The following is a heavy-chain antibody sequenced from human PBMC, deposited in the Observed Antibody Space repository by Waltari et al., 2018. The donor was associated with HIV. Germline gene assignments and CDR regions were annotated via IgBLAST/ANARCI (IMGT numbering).Heavy chain of an antibody. J-gene: IGHJ4*02. Sequence: VESGGALVQPGGSLKISCAASGFTFSSFWMPWVRQAPGRGPEWVANVKYDNSEMFYADSVRGRFTIFRDNSKKLVFLQMHNLTTDDSATYLCARSSSGHFDYWGQGTVVTVSS. CDR2: VKYDNSEM. CDR3: ARSSSGHFDY. V-gene: IGHV3-7*01. D-gene: IGHD3-22*01. CDR1: GFTFSSFW.